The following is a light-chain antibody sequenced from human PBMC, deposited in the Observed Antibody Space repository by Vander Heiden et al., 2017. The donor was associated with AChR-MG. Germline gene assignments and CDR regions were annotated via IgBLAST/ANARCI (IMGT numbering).Light chain of an antibody. CDR1: QSLTTNY. V-gene: IGKV3-20*01. CDR2: GAF. J-gene: IGKJ2*01. CDR3: QQEDTSPYT. Sequence: EIVLTQSPDTLSLSPGERATLSCRASQSLTTNYLAWYQQKPGQAPRLLIYGAFKRTTGISEKFSGSGSGTDFTLTISRLEPDDFAVYYCQQEDTSPYTFGQGTTLE.